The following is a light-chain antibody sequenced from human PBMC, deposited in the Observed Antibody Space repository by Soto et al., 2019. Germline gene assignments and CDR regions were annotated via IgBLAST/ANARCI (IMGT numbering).Light chain of an antibody. J-gene: IGKJ4*01. CDR1: QTISSSF. V-gene: IGKV3-20*01. Sequence: VWTQSPGTLSLSPGERSTHSCRAIQTISSSFLAWYQQKPGQAPRLLIYGASSRATGIPDRFSGSGSGTDFTLTITRLEPEDFAVYHCQQYGSSPPLSFGGGTKVDIK. CDR2: GAS. CDR3: QQYGSSPPLS.